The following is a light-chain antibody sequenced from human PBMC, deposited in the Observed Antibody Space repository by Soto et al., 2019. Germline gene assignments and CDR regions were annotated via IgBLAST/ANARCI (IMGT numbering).Light chain of an antibody. J-gene: IGKJ1*01. CDR2: AAS. V-gene: IGKV1-9*01. Sequence: DIQFTQYPSFLSGSVGDRVSISCRASQVIDNFLAWYQQKPGKAPKLLIYAASTLQSGVPSRFSGSGSGTDFTLTISCLQSEDFATYYCQQYYSYPPTFGQGTKVDIK. CDR1: QVIDNF. CDR3: QQYYSYPPT.